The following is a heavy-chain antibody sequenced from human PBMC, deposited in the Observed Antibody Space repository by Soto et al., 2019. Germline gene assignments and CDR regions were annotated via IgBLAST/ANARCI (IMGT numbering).Heavy chain of an antibody. J-gene: IGHJ4*02. CDR3: AYRTGYGALFDY. D-gene: IGHD4-17*01. CDR2: IYWDDDK. V-gene: IGHV2-5*02. CDR1: GFSLSTSGVS. Sequence: QITLKESGPTLVKPTQTLTLTCTFSGFSLSTSGVSVGWVRQPPGRALEWLALIYWDDDKHYSPSLRSRLTITKDTSKNQVVLTMTNMDPVDTATFYCAYRTGYGALFDYWGQGTLVTVSS.